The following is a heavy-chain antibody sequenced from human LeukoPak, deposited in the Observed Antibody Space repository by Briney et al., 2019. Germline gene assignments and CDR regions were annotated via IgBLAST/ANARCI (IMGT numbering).Heavy chain of an antibody. D-gene: IGHD1-14*01. CDR2: ISSSGSTI. V-gene: IGHV3-11*04. CDR1: GFTFSDYY. J-gene: IGHJ4*02. Sequence: GGSLRLSCAASGFTFSDYYMSWIRQAPGKGLEWVSYISSSGSTIYYADSVKGRFTISRDNAKNSLYLQMNSLRAEDTAVYYCARVSEPLVIQSLSFDYWGQGTLVTVSS. CDR3: ARVSEPLVIQSLSFDY.